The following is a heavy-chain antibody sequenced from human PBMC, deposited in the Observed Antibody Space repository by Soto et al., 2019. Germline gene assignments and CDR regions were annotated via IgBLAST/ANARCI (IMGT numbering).Heavy chain of an antibody. J-gene: IGHJ4*02. D-gene: IGHD3-9*01. Sequence: ETLSLTCAVYGGSFSGYYWSLIRQPPGKGLEWIGEINHSGSTNYNPSLKSRVTISVDTSKNQFSLKLSSVTAADTAVYYCARGGYDILTGYPLFDYWGQGTLVTVSS. V-gene: IGHV4-34*01. CDR2: INHSGST. CDR3: ARGGYDILTGYPLFDY. CDR1: GGSFSGYY.